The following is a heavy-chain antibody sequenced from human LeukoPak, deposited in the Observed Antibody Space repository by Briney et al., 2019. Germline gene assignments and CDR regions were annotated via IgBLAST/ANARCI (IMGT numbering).Heavy chain of an antibody. CDR1: GGSISSYY. J-gene: IGHJ3*02. D-gene: IGHD5-18*01. CDR2: IYYSGYT. V-gene: IGHV4-59*01. Sequence: SETLSLTCTVSGGSISSYYWSWIRQPPGKGLEWIGYIYYSGYTNYNPSLKSRVTISVDTSKNQFSLKLSSVTAADTAVYYCARSEYSYGADAFDIWGQGTMVTVSS. CDR3: ARSEYSYGADAFDI.